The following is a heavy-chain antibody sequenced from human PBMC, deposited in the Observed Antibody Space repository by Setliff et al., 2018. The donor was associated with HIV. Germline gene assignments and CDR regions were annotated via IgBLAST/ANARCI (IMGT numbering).Heavy chain of an antibody. V-gene: IGHV1-18*01. CDR1: GYTLTNYG. J-gene: IGHJ5*02. D-gene: IGHD2-2*01. CDR3: VRGHCNSDKCWYTWFDP. CDR2: ISADNGDT. Sequence: GASVKVSCKASGYTLTNYGISWVRQAPGQGLEWMGWISADNGDTNYPQKLQDRLTMTTDTSTTTASMELRSLRSDDTAVYYCVRGHCNSDKCWYTWFDPWGQGTLVTVSS.